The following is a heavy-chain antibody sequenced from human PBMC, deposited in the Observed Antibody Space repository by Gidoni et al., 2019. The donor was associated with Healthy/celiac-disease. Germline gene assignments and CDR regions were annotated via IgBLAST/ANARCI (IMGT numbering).Heavy chain of an antibody. CDR1: VGSFSGYY. Sequence: QVQLQQWGAGLLKPSATLSLTCAVDVGSFSGYYWSWIRQPPGKGLEWIGEINHSGSTNYNPSLKSRVTISVDTSKNQFSLKLSSVTAADTAVYYCARVPYCSGGSCYLDYWGQGTLVTVSS. V-gene: IGHV4-34*01. D-gene: IGHD2-15*01. CDR2: INHSGST. CDR3: ARVPYCSGGSCYLDY. J-gene: IGHJ4*02.